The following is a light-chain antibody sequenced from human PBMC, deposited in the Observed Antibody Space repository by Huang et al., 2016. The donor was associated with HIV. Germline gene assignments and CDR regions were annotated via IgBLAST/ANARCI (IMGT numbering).Light chain of an antibody. V-gene: IGKV1-39*01. CDR3: QQNYNAPRT. J-gene: IGKJ1*01. CDR1: QSISSY. Sequence: IQMTHFPSSLSASVGDRVTITCRASQSISSYLNWYQQKPGKAPKLLIYAASRLQSGVPSRFSGSGSGTDFTLTISSLQPEDFATYYCQQNYNAPRTFGQGTKVEIK. CDR2: AAS.